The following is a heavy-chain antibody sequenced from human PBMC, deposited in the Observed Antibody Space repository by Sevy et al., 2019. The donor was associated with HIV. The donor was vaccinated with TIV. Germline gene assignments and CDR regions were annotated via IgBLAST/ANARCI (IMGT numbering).Heavy chain of an antibody. CDR3: ARGGSITMIVVVTPWYYYGMDV. Sequence: ASVKVSCKASGGTFSSYAISWVRQAPGQGLEWMGGIIPIFGTANYAQKFQGRVTITADESTSTAYMELSSLRSEDTAGYYCARGGSITMIVVVTPWYYYGMDVWGQGTTVTVSS. D-gene: IGHD3-22*01. CDR2: IIPIFGTA. V-gene: IGHV1-69*13. J-gene: IGHJ6*02. CDR1: GGTFSSYA.